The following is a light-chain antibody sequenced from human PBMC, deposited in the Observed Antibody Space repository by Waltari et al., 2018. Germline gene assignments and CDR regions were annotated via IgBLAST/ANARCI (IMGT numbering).Light chain of an antibody. Sequence: QSALTQPASVSGSPGQSITISCTGTSSDVGAYDYVSWYQQHPGQAPKLLIYDVNNRPSGVSHRFSGSKSGNTASLTISGLQAEDEANYFCSAYTKSTTRYWVFGGGTKVTVL. CDR2: DVN. CDR3: SAYTKSTTRYWV. V-gene: IGLV2-14*03. CDR1: SSDVGAYDY. J-gene: IGLJ3*02.